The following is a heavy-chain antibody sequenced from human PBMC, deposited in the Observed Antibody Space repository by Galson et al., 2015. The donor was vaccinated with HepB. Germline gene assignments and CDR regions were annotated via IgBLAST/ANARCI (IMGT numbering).Heavy chain of an antibody. Sequence: SETLSLTCAVYGGSFSGYYWSWIRQPPGKGLEWIGEINHSGSTNYNPSLKSRVTISVDTSKNQFSLKLSSVTAADTAVYYCARWTAYSNYRARRYYYGMDVWGQGTTVTVSS. J-gene: IGHJ6*02. CDR1: GGSFSGYY. D-gene: IGHD4-11*01. V-gene: IGHV4-34*01. CDR3: ARWTAYSNYRARRYYYGMDV. CDR2: INHSGST.